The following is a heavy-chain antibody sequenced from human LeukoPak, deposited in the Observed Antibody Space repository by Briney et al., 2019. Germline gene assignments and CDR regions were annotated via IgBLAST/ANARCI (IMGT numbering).Heavy chain of an antibody. CDR3: ARHYSRGYSYDLRYYYMDV. D-gene: IGHD5-18*01. J-gene: IGHJ6*03. CDR2: IYYSGST. V-gene: IGHV4-39*01. CDR1: GGSISSSSYY. Sequence: PSETLSLTCTVSGGSISSSSYYWGWIRQPPGKGLEWIGSIYYSGSTYYNPSLKSRVTISVDTSKNQFSLKLSSVTAADTAVYYCARHYSRGYSYDLRYYYMDVWGKGTTVTISS.